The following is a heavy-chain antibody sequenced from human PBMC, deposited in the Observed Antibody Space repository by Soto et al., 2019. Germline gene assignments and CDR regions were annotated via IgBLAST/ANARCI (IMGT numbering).Heavy chain of an antibody. V-gene: IGHV3-23*01. CDR1: GFTFRSYA. D-gene: IGHD3-22*01. J-gene: IGHJ1*01. Sequence: GGSLRLSCAASGFTFRSYAMSWVRQAPGKGLEWVSAISGSGGSTYYADSVKGRFTISRDNSKNTLYLQMNSLRAEDTAVYYCAKGTNYYDSSGYYRSPEYFQHWGQGTLVTVSS. CDR3: AKGTNYYDSSGYYRSPEYFQH. CDR2: ISGSGGST.